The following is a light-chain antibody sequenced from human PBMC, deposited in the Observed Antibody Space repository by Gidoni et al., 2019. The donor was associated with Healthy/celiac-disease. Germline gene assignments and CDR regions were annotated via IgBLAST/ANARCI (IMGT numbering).Light chain of an antibody. CDR3: QQYDNLPLT. CDR2: DAS. J-gene: IGKJ4*01. V-gene: IGKV1-33*01. CDR1: QDSSNY. Sequence: DIQMTHSPSSLSASVGDRVTITCQASQDSSNYLNWYQQKPGKAPKLLIYDASNLETGVPSRFSGSGSGTDFTFTISSLQPEDIATYYCQQYDNLPLTFGGXTKVEIK.